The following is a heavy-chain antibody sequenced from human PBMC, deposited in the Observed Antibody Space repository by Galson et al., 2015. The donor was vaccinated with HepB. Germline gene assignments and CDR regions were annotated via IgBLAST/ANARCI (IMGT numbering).Heavy chain of an antibody. D-gene: IGHD5-18*01. CDR2: ISWDSGSI. CDR3: AKDTGLQLAMALNY. J-gene: IGHJ4*02. CDR1: GFTFDDYA. Sequence: SLRLSCAASGFTFDDYAMHWVRHAPGEGLEWVSGISWDSGSIGYADSVKGRFTISRDNAKNSLYLQMNSLRAEDTALYYCAKDTGLQLAMALNYWGQGTLVTVSS. V-gene: IGHV3-9*01.